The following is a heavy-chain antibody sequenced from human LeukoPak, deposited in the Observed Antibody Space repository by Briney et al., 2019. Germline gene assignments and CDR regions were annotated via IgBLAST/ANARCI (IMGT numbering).Heavy chain of an antibody. Sequence: PGSSLRLSCAASRFTFSMYDMHWVRQAPGKGLEWVAVTWYDASNTYYRDSVQGRFTVSRDNSKNSLFLQMNSLRVEDTAVYYCAREGRGYYGDFDYWGHGTLVTVSS. CDR2: TWYDASNT. CDR3: AREGRGYYGDFDY. D-gene: IGHD3-3*01. J-gene: IGHJ4*01. CDR1: RFTFSMYD. V-gene: IGHV3-33*01.